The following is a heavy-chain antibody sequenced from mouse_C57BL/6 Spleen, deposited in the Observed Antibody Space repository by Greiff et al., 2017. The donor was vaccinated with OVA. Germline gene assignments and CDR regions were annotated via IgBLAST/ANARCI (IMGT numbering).Heavy chain of an antibody. CDR2: IDPEDGDT. D-gene: IGHD1-1*01. V-gene: IGHV14-1*01. J-gene: IGHJ3*01. CDR1: GFNIKDYY. CDR3: TTAVVATPY. Sequence: VQLQQSGAELVRPGASVKLSCTASGFNIKDYYMHWVKQRPEQGLEWIGRIDPEDGDTEYAPKFQGTATMTADTSYNTAYLQLSSLTAEDTAVYYCTTAVVATPYWGQGTLVTVSA.